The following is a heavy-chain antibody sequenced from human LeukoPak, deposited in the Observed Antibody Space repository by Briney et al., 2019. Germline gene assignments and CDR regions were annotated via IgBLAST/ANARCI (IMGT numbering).Heavy chain of an antibody. V-gene: IGHV1-2*06. J-gene: IGHJ5*02. D-gene: IGHD2-15*01. Sequence: GASVKVSCKASGYTFTGYYMHWLRQAPGQGLEWMGRINPNSGGTNYAQKFQGRVTMTRDTSISTAYMELSRLRSDDTAVYYCARDPLAAKRNWFDPWGQGTLVTVSS. CDR3: ARDPLAAKRNWFDP. CDR2: INPNSGGT. CDR1: GYTFTGYY.